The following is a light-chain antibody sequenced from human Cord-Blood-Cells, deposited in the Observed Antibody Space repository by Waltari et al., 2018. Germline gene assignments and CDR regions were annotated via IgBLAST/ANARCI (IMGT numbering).Light chain of an antibody. CDR3: QVWDSSSDHWV. CDR2: YDS. J-gene: IGLJ3*02. V-gene: IGLV3-21*04. Sequence: SYVLTQPPSVSVAPGKTARITCGGNNIGSKSVHWYQQKPGQAPVLVIYYDSDRPSGIPERFSGSNSGNTTTLTISRGEAGDEADYYCQVWDSSSDHWVFGGGTKLTVL. CDR1: NIGSKS.